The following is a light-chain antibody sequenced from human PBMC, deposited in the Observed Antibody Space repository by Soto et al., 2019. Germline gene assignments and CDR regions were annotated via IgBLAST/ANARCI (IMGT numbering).Light chain of an antibody. CDR3: QPYNNWPPWT. V-gene: IGKV3-15*01. Sequence: EIVMTQSPATLSVSPGERATLSCRASQSVSSNLAWYQQKPGQAPRLLIYGASTRATGIPARFSGSGSGTEFNLTISSPQSEDFAVYYCQPYNNWPPWTFGQGTKVEIK. CDR2: GAS. CDR1: QSVSSN. J-gene: IGKJ1*01.